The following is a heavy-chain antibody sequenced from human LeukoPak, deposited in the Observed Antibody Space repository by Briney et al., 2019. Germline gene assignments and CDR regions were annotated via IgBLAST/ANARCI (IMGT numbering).Heavy chain of an antibody. Sequence: ASVKVSCKASGGTFSTYTFNWVQQAPGQGLEWMGGIIPIFGTANYAQRFQGRVTITADESTSTAYMELSSLRSEDTAVYYCARVLSDGDSSGIIGEEYFDYWGQGTLVTVSS. CDR1: GGTFSTYT. CDR2: IIPIFGTA. D-gene: IGHD6-19*01. J-gene: IGHJ4*02. CDR3: ARVLSDGDSSGIIGEEYFDY. V-gene: IGHV1-69*13.